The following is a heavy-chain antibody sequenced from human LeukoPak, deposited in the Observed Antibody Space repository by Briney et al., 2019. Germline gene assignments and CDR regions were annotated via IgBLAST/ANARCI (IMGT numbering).Heavy chain of an antibody. V-gene: IGHV3-21*01. J-gene: IGHJ4*02. Sequence: GGSLRLSCAASGFTFSNSAMNWVRQAPGKGLEWVSSISSSSSYIYYADSVKGRFTISRDNAKNSLYLQMNSLRAEDTAVYYCAGDYGDLRRDYWGQGTLVTVSS. D-gene: IGHD4-17*01. CDR3: AGDYGDLRRDY. CDR1: GFTFSNSA. CDR2: ISSSSSYI.